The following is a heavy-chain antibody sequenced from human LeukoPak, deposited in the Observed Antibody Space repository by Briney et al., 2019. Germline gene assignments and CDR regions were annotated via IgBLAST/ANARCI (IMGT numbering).Heavy chain of an antibody. CDR2: IYYRGST. D-gene: IGHD4-23*01. V-gene: IGHV4-39*07. CDR1: GDSISSRRYY. J-gene: IGHJ3*02. CDR3: ARDYLGGNPDAFDI. Sequence: SETLSLTCTVSGDSISSRRYYWGGLRQPPGREGEGVGSIYYRGSTYYNPSLNSRVTISVDTSKNQFSLKLSSVTAADTAVYYCARDYLGGNPDAFDIWGQGTMVTVSS.